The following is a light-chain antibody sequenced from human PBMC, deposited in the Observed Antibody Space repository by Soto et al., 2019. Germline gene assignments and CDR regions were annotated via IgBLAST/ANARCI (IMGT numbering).Light chain of an antibody. CDR1: QDISSY. CDR2: AAS. CDR3: QQRSNWPRT. V-gene: IGKV1-9*01. J-gene: IGKJ2*01. Sequence: SQLTQSPSSLSASVGDRVTITCRASQDISSYLAWYQQEPGKAPKLLIYAASTLQSGVPSRFSGSGSGTDFTLTISTLQPEDFATYYCQQRSNWPRTFGQGTKLEIK.